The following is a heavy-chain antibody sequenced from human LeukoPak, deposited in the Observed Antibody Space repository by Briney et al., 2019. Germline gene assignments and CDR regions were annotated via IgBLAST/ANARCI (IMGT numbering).Heavy chain of an antibody. J-gene: IGHJ4*02. Sequence: ASVKVSCKASGGTFSSYAISWVRQAPGQGLEWMGRIIPILGIANYAQKFQGRVTITADKSTSTAYMELSSLRSEDTAVYYCASGGKQLRRLALDYWGQGTLVTVSS. CDR1: GGTFSSYA. CDR3: ASGGKQLRRLALDY. CDR2: IIPILGIA. D-gene: IGHD6-13*01. V-gene: IGHV1-69*04.